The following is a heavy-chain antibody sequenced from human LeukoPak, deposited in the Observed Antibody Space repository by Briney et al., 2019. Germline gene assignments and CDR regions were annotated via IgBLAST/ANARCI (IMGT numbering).Heavy chain of an antibody. D-gene: IGHD6-19*01. J-gene: IGHJ4*02. CDR1: GGSFSGYY. CDR2: INHSGST. Sequence: SETLSLTCAVYGGSFSGYYWSWIRQPPGKGLEWIGEINHSGSTNYNPSLKSRVTISVDTSKNQFSLKLSSVTAADTAVYYCARYSSGWSLDYWGQGTLVTVSS. CDR3: ARYSSGWSLDY. V-gene: IGHV4-34*01.